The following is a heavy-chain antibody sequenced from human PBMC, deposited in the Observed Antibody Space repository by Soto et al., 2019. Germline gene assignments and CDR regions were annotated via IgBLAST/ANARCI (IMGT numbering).Heavy chain of an antibody. D-gene: IGHD3-10*01. J-gene: IGHJ4*02. V-gene: IGHV3-33*01. CDR2: IWYDGSNK. Sequence: GGSLRLSCAASGFTFSSYGMHWVRQAPGKGLEWVAVIWYDGSNKYYADSVKGRFTISRDNSKNTLYLQMNSLRAEDTAVYYCARDTTMVRGASHFDYWGQGTLVTVSS. CDR1: GFTFSSYG. CDR3: ARDTTMVRGASHFDY.